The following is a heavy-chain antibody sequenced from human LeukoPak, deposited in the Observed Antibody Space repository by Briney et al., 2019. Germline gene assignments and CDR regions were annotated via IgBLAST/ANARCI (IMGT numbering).Heavy chain of an antibody. CDR1: GFTFSSYS. D-gene: IGHD3-22*01. CDR3: ARGGRGSAAVVAPRSFDI. Sequence: GGSLRLSCAASGFTFSSYSMNWVRQAPGKGLEWVSVTYTGGNSYYADSVKGRFIISRDISKNTLYLQMNSLRAEDSALYYCARGGRGSAAVVAPRSFDIWGQGTMVTVSS. J-gene: IGHJ3*02. CDR2: TYTGGNS. V-gene: IGHV3-53*01.